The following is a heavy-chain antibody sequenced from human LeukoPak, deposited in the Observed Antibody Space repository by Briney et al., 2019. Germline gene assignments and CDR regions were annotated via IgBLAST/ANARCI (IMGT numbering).Heavy chain of an antibody. Sequence: GESLKISCKGSGYNFTSYWISWVRQLPGKGLEWMGRIDPSDSYTNYSPSFQGHVTISADKSISTAYLQWSSLKASDTAMYYCARRHYYGSGSYPYWGQGTLATVSS. J-gene: IGHJ4*02. V-gene: IGHV5-10-1*01. CDR3: ARRHYYGSGSYPY. CDR1: GYNFTSYW. CDR2: IDPSDSYT. D-gene: IGHD3-10*01.